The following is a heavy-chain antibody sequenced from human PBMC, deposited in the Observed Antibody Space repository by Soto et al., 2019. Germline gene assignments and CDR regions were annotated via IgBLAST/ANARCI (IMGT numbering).Heavy chain of an antibody. Sequence: GASVKVSCKTSGYTLTAYAMHWARQAPGHSLESMGWINADNSNTKASEKFEGRVTITRDTVANAVYMELSSLTSEDTAVYYCARYFFDSSGYFDYWGQGTPVTVSS. V-gene: IGHV1-3*01. J-gene: IGHJ4*02. CDR1: GYTLTAYA. CDR2: INADNSNT. CDR3: ARYFFDSSGYFDY. D-gene: IGHD3-22*01.